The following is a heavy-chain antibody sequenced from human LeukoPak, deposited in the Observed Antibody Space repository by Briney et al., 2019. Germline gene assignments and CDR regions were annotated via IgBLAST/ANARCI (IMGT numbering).Heavy chain of an antibody. CDR2: IYYSGST. V-gene: IGHV4-59*01. Sequence: SETLSLTCTVSGGSISSYYWSWIRQPPGKGLEWIGYIYYSGSTNYNPSLKSRVTISVDTSKNQFSLKLSSVTAADTAVYYCARLGGYGGYDHDYWGQGTLVTVSS. J-gene: IGHJ4*02. D-gene: IGHD5-12*01. CDR3: ARLGGYGGYDHDY. CDR1: GGSISSYY.